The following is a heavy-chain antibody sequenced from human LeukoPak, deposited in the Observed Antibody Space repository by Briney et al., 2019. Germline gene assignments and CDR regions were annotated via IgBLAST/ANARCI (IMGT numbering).Heavy chain of an antibody. V-gene: IGHV4-39*01. CDR2: HSYSGST. CDR3: ARHIQGANVCDY. CDR1: GGSISSSNSY. D-gene: IGHD2-21*01. Sequence: SETLSLTCTVSGGSISSSNSYWAWIRQPPGKGLEWIGTHSYSGSTYYNPSLKSRITISVDTSKSQFSLRLSSVTAADTALYYCARHIQGANVCDYWGQGTLVTVPS. J-gene: IGHJ4*02.